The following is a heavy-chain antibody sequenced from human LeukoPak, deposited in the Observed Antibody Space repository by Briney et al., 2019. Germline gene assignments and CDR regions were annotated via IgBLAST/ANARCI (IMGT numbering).Heavy chain of an antibody. Sequence: PSETLSLTCTVSGGSISTYSWSWIRQPPGKGLEWIGYIYYSGSTNYNPSLKSRVTISVDTSKNQFSLKLTSVTAADTAVYYCAREGTLVRGVNHGMDVWGQGTTVTVSS. CDR1: GGSISTYS. V-gene: IGHV4-59*01. J-gene: IGHJ6*02. D-gene: IGHD3-10*01. CDR3: AREGTLVRGVNHGMDV. CDR2: IYYSGST.